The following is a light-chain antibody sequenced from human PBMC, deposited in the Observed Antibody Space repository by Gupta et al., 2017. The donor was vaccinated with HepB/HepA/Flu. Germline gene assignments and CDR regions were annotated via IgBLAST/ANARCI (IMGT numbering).Light chain of an antibody. CDR2: GAS. Sequence: VLPQSPGTLSLSPGERATLSCRASQSVSSNYLAWYQQTPGQAPRLLIYGASSRATGIPDRFSGSGSGTDFTLIISRLEPEDFAVYYCQQFGSSRTFGQGTKVEIK. V-gene: IGKV3-20*01. CDR1: QSVSSNY. J-gene: IGKJ1*01. CDR3: QQFGSSRT.